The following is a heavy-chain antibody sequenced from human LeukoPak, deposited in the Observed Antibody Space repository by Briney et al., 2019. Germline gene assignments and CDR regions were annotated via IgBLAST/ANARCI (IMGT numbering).Heavy chain of an antibody. V-gene: IGHV4-38-2*01. J-gene: IGHJ3*02. Sequence: SETLSLTCAVSGYSISSGYYWGWIRPPPGKGLEWIGIIYHSGSTYYNPSLKSRVTISVDTSKNQFSLKLSSVTAADTAVYYCARTRGYCSSTSCYPRGAFDIWGQGTMVTVSS. CDR1: GYSISSGYY. CDR2: IYHSGST. CDR3: ARTRGYCSSTSCYPRGAFDI. D-gene: IGHD2-2*01.